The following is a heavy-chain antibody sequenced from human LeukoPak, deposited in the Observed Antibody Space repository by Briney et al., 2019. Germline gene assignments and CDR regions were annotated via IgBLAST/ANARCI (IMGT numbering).Heavy chain of an antibody. CDR1: GGSISSSSYY. CDR3: ARLGATTEVDY. D-gene: IGHD1-26*01. J-gene: IGHJ4*02. V-gene: IGHV4-39*01. CDR2: FYYSGSA. Sequence: SVTLSLTCTVSGGSISSSSYYWGCIRQPPGKGLEWIGSFYYSGSAYYNPSLKRRVTISVDTSKNQFSLKLSSVTAADTAVYYCARLGATTEVDYWGQGTLVTVSS.